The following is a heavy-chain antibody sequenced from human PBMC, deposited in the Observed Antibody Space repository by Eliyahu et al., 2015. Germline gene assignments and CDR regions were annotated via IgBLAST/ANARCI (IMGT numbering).Heavy chain of an antibody. J-gene: IGHJ3*02. Sequence: EVQLVESGGGLVQPGGSLRLSCAASGFTVXSNXLXLVPPXPREGVGWVSVIYSGGSTYYADSVKGRFTISRDNSKNTLYLQMNSLRAEDTAVYYCARGCSSTSCYGYYGSGSYYSGNDAFDIWGQGTMVTVSS. CDR1: GFTVXSNX. D-gene: IGHD2-2*01. V-gene: IGHV3-66*01. CDR2: IYSGGST. CDR3: ARGCSSTSCYGYYGSGSYYSGNDAFDI.